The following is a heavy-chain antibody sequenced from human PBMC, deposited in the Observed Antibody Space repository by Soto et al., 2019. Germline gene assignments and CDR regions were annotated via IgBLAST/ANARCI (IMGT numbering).Heavy chain of an antibody. CDR3: LHKGYCSGGSCHRGLDY. CDR1: GGTFSSYA. V-gene: IGHV1-69*01. CDR2: IIPIFGTA. Sequence: QVQLVQSGAEVKKPGSSVKVSCKASGGTFSSYAISWVRQAPGQGLEWMGGIIPIFGTANYAQKFQGRVTITAAESTSTAYMELSSLRSEDTAVYYCLHKGYCSGGSCHRGLDYWGQGTLVTVSS. D-gene: IGHD2-15*01. J-gene: IGHJ4*02.